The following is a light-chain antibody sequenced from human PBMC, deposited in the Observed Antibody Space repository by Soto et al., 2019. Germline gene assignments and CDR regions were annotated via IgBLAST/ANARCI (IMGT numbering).Light chain of an antibody. CDR2: VAS. CDR3: QQRSNWRT. CDR1: QSVSSY. J-gene: IGKJ1*01. V-gene: IGKV3-11*01. Sequence: EIVLTQSPATLSLSPGERATLSCRASQSVSSYLAWYQQKPGQAPRLLIYVASNRATGIPARFSGSGSGTDFTLTISSLEPEDFAVYYCQQRSNWRTFGQGTKVEIK.